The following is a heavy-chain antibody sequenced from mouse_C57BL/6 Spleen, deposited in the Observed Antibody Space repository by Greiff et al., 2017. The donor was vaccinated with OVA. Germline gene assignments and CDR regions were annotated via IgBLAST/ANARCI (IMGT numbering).Heavy chain of an antibody. V-gene: IGHV1-69*01. D-gene: IGHD2-5*01. J-gene: IGHJ2*01. CDR1: GYTFTSYW. CDR2: IDPSDSYT. Sequence: VQLQQPGAELVMPGASVKLSCKASGYTFTSYWMHWVKQRPGQGLEWIGEIDPSDSYTNYNQKFKGKSTLTVDKSSSTAYMQLSSLTSEDSAVYYCARCGVTLDYWGQGTTLTVSS. CDR3: ARCGVTLDY.